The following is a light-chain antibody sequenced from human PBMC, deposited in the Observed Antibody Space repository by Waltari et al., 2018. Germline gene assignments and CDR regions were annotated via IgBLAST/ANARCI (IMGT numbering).Light chain of an antibody. J-gene: IGLJ1*01. CDR2: RNN. CDR3: ASWDDSHYV. CDR1: VAHLGSNY. V-gene: IGLV1-47*01. Sequence: QSVLTQPPSVSGTPGQRVSIACSGSVAHLGSNYLYWYQHLPGTAPKLLIYRNNQRPSGVPNRFSASKYGTSASLAISGLRSEDEAVYYCASWDDSHYVFGSGTEVTVL.